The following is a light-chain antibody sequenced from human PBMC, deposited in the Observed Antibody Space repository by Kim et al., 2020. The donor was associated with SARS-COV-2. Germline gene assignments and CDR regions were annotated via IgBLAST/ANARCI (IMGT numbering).Light chain of an antibody. Sequence: QSVLTQPPSASGTPGQRVTISCSGSSSNIGSNYVYWYQQLPGTAPKLLIYSNNQRPSGVPDRFSGSKSGTSASLAIRGLRSEDEADYYCAAWDGSLSGWVFGGGTQLTVL. CDR2: SNN. V-gene: IGLV1-47*02. J-gene: IGLJ3*02. CDR1: SSNIGSNY. CDR3: AAWDGSLSGWV.